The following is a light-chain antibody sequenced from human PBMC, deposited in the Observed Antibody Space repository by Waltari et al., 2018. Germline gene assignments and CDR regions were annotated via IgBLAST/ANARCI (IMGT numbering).Light chain of an antibody. CDR2: GAS. V-gene: IGKV3-20*01. CDR3: QQFGSSPEV. Sequence: IVLTQSPGTLSLSPGEGATLSCRASQSINTYLAWYQQRPGQAPRLLIYGASTRATGTPDRFSGSGSGTDFTLSISRLEPEDFAVYYCQQFGSSPEVFGPGTKVEIK. CDR1: QSINTY. J-gene: IGKJ1*01.